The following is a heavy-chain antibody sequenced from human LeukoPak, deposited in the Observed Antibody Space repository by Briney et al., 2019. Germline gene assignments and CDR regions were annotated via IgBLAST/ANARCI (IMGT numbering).Heavy chain of an antibody. CDR2: ISGSGGST. D-gene: IGHD5-12*01. CDR3: ARRGPEYSGRAVLDY. Sequence: GGSLRLSCAAYGFTFSSFGMSWVRQAPGKGLEWVSAISGSGGSTYYADSVKGRFTISRDSSKNMLYLQMNSLRAEDTAVYYCARRGPEYSGRAVLDYWGQGILVTVSS. CDR1: GFTFSSFG. J-gene: IGHJ4*02. V-gene: IGHV3-23*01.